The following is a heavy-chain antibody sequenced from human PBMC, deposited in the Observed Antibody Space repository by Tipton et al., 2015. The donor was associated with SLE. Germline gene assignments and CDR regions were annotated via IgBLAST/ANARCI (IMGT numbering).Heavy chain of an antibody. CDR3: AKDSYGSGSSHYNWFDP. Sequence: SLRLSCAASGFTFRTYWMQWVRQVPGKGLAWVSYIKTDGSGTKYADSVKGRFTISRDNAMNTLYLQLNSLRADDTAVYYCAKDSYGSGSSHYNWFDPWGQGTLVTVSS. CDR2: IKTDGSGT. J-gene: IGHJ5*02. V-gene: IGHV3-74*03. D-gene: IGHD3-10*01. CDR1: GFTFRTYW.